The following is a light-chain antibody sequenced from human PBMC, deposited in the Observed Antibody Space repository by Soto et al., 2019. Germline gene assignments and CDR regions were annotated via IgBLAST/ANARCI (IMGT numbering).Light chain of an antibody. CDR3: QHYNNWPYT. J-gene: IGKJ2*01. Sequence: EIVMTQSPATLSVSPGERATLSCRASQSVSSILAWYQQKPGQAPRFLIFHASTKATDIPARFSGSGSGTEFTLTISSLQSEDFAVYYCQHYNNWPYTFGQGTNLEIK. CDR2: HAS. CDR1: QSVSSI. V-gene: IGKV3-15*01.